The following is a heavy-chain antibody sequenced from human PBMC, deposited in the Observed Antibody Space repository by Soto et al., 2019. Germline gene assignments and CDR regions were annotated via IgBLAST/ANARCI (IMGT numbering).Heavy chain of an antibody. J-gene: IGHJ4*02. D-gene: IGHD6-13*01. Sequence: SETLSLTCTVSGGSISSYYWSWIRQPPGKGLEWIGYIYYSGSTKYNPSLKSRVTISADTSKNQFSLKLSSVTAADTAVYYCARCIAAAGPIDYWGQGTLVTVSS. CDR2: IYYSGST. CDR3: ARCIAAAGPIDY. V-gene: IGHV4-59*12. CDR1: GGSISSYY.